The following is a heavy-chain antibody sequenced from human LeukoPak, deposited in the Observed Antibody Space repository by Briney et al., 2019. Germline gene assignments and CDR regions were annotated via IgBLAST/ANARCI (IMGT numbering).Heavy chain of an antibody. D-gene: IGHD3-16*02. CDR3: ARAPTLYDYVWGSYRYPDYYFDY. CDR1: GGSFSGYY. Sequence: SETLSITCAVYGGSFSGYYWSWIRQPPGKGLEWIGEINHSGSTNYNPSLKSRVTISVDTSKNQFSLKLSSVTAADTAVYYCARAPTLYDYVWGSYRYPDYYFDYWGQGTLVTVSS. V-gene: IGHV4-34*01. J-gene: IGHJ4*02. CDR2: INHSGST.